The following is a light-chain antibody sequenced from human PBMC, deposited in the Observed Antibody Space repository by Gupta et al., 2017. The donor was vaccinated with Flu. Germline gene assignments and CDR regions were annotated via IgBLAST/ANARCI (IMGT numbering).Light chain of an antibody. V-gene: IGKV3-20*01. CDR3: QQHATSTWT. CDR1: QSFSSSY. Sequence: EIELTQSPGTLSLSPGERATLSCRASQSFSSSYLAWYQQKPGQAPRLLFYGASSRATGPPARFSVSGSGTDFTLTIARLEPEDFAVYYCQQHATSTWTFGQGTRVDIK. CDR2: GAS. J-gene: IGKJ1*01.